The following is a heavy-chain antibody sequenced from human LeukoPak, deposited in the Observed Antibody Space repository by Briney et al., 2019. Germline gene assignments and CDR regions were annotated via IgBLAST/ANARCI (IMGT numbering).Heavy chain of an antibody. V-gene: IGHV1-2*06. D-gene: IGHD3-16*01. CDR1: GYTFTGYY. CDR2: INPNSGGT. Sequence: ASVKVSCKASGYTFTGYYMHWVRQAPGQGLEWMGRINPNSGGTNYAQKFQGRVTMTRDTSISTAYMELSRLRSDDTTVYYCTRDREITPNWFDPWGQGTIVTVSS. J-gene: IGHJ5*02. CDR3: TRDREITPNWFDP.